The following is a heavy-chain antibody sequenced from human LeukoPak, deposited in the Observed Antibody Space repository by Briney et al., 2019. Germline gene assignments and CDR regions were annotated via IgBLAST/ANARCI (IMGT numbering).Heavy chain of an antibody. V-gene: IGHV3-66*01. CDR2: IYSSGST. D-gene: IGHD3-16*01. Sequence: GGSLRLSCAASGLTVSSNYMSWVRQTPGQGLEWVSVIYSSGSTYYADSVKGRFTISRDNSKNTLYLQMNSLRVEDTAVYCCARWGSLNVDYWGQGTLVTVSS. CDR1: GLTVSSNY. J-gene: IGHJ4*02. CDR3: ARWGSLNVDY.